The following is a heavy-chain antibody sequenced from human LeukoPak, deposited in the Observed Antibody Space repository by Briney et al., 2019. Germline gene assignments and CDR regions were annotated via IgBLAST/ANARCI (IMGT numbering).Heavy chain of an antibody. CDR3: AKDVYGDYGGLDY. D-gene: IGHD4-17*01. V-gene: IGHV3-23*01. Sequence: GGSPRLSCAASGFPFSTYAMSWVRQAPGKGLERVSSIRGSDGSTYYADSVKGRFAISRDNSKNTLYLQMNSLRAEDTAVYYCAKDVYGDYGGLDYWGQGTLVTVSS. CDR2: IRGSDGST. CDR1: GFPFSTYA. J-gene: IGHJ4*02.